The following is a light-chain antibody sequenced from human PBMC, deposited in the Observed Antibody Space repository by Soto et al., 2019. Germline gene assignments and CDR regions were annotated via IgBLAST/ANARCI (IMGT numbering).Light chain of an antibody. J-gene: IGKJ5*01. CDR2: GAS. Sequence: ETVLTQSPGTLSLSPGERATLSCRASQSITNNYLAWYQQKPGQAPRLLIYGASSRVTGIPDRFSGSGSGTDFTLTISRLEPEDFAVYYWQQYRTSPITFGQGTRLESK. V-gene: IGKV3-20*01. CDR3: QQYRTSPIT. CDR1: QSITNNY.